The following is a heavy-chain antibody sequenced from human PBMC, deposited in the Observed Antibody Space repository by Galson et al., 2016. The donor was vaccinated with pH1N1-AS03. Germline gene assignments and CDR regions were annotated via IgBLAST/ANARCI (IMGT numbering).Heavy chain of an antibody. V-gene: IGHV1-2*04. Sequence: SVKVSCKASGYIFTGFYVHWVRQAPGQGLEWMGWINTDSGVTNYAQKFEAWVTMTRDTSVSTAYLELYGLKSDDTAVYYCARDPRGPCTTATCPTTYYFGMDVWGQGTTVIVSS. CDR3: ARDPRGPCTTATCPTTYYFGMDV. D-gene: IGHD2-2*01. CDR2: INTDSGVT. CDR1: GYIFTGFY. J-gene: IGHJ6*02.